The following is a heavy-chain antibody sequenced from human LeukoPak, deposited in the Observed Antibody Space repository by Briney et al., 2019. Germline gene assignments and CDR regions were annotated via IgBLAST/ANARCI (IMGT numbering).Heavy chain of an antibody. CDR3: ARDPPPDYSGNGVLFDY. J-gene: IGHJ4*02. V-gene: IGHV7-4-1*02. Sequence: AAVKVSCKASGYTFTSYAMNWVRQAPGQGLEWMGWINTNTGNPTYAQGFTGRFVFSLDTSVSTAYLQISSLKAEDTAVYYCARDPPPDYSGNGVLFDYWGQGTLVTVSS. D-gene: IGHD4-23*01. CDR1: GYTFTSYA. CDR2: INTNTGNP.